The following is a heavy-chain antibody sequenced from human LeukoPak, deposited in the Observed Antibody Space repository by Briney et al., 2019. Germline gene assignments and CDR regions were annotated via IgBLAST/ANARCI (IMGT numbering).Heavy chain of an antibody. CDR3: AELGITMIGGV. CDR2: ISGSGGST. CDR1: GFTFSSYG. J-gene: IGHJ6*04. V-gene: IGHV3-23*01. Sequence: GGSLRLSCAASGFTFSSYGMSWVRQAPGKGLEWVSAISGSGGSTYYADSVKGRFTISRDNAKNSLCLQMNSLRAEDTAVYYCAELGITMIGGVWGKGTTVTISS. D-gene: IGHD3-10*02.